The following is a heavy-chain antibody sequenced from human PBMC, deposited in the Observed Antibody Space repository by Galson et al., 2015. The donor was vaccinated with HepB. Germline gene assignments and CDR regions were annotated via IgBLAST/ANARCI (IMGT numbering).Heavy chain of an antibody. V-gene: IGHV4-34*01. CDR1: GESLSGTY. D-gene: IGHD4-17*01. J-gene: IGHJ4*02. CDR2: IHHSGSS. CDR3: ARLPPSVRHYGDSGGGGFDL. Sequence: VYGESLSGTYWTWIRQSPGKGLEWIGKIHHSGSSDYNPSLESRVIISVDTSKNQFSLNLTSVTAADTAVYFCARLPPSVRHYGDSGGGGFDLWGQGALVTVSS.